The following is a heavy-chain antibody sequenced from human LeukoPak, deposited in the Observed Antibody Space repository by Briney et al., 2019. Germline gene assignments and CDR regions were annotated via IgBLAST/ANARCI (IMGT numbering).Heavy chain of an antibody. CDR3: ARVDNGFVDY. V-gene: IGHV4-4*09. J-gene: IGHJ4*02. CDR1: GGSISSYY. D-gene: IGHD5-12*01. CDR2: IYTSGST. Sequence: SETLSLTCTVSGGSISSYYWSWIRQPPGKGLEWIGYIYTSGSTNYNPSLKSRVTISVDTFKNQFSLKLSSVTAADTAVYYCARVDNGFVDYWGQGTLVTVSS.